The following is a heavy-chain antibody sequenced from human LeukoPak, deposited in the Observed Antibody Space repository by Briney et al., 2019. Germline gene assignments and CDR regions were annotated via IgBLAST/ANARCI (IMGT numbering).Heavy chain of an antibody. D-gene: IGHD3-10*01. CDR2: IYYSGST. J-gene: IGHJ4*02. V-gene: IGHV4-59*08. CDR3: ARRKGITPGYFDY. Sequence: SETLSLTCTVSGGSISSYYWSWIRQPPGNGLEWIGYIYYSGSTNYNPSLKSRVTISVDTSKNQFSLKLSSVTAADTAVYYCARRKGITPGYFDYWGQGTLVTVSS. CDR1: GGSISSYY.